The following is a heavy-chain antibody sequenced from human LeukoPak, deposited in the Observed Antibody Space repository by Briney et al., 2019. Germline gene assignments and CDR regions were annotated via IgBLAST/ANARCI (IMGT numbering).Heavy chain of an antibody. Sequence: PGGSLRLSCAASGFTFSSYAMSRVRQAPGKGLEWVSAISGSGGSTYYADSVKGRFTISRDNSKNTLYLQMNSLRAEDTAVYYCAKTDIVVVPAAMRGYYFDYWGQGTLVTVSS. V-gene: IGHV3-23*01. D-gene: IGHD2-2*01. CDR2: ISGSGGST. CDR3: AKTDIVVVPAAMRGYYFDY. J-gene: IGHJ4*02. CDR1: GFTFSSYA.